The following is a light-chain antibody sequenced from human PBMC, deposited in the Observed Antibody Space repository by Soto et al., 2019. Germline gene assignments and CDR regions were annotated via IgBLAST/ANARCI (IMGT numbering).Light chain of an antibody. CDR1: LSVSSL. CDR3: QQYNNWPLT. Sequence: EVVMTQSPATLSVSPGERATLSCRASLSVSSLLAWYQQKPGQAPSLLIYGASTRATGIPDRFSASGSGTEFALTISSLQSGDFAVYYCQQYNNWPLTFGGGTTVEIK. V-gene: IGKV3-15*01. CDR2: GAS. J-gene: IGKJ4*01.